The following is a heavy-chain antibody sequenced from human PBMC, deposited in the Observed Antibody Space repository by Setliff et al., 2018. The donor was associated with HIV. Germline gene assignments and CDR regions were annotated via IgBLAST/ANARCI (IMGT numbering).Heavy chain of an antibody. V-gene: IGHV4-38-2*01. CDR3: ARVVPREVAPGGFDI. D-gene: IGHD5-12*01. CDR2: IYYSGST. J-gene: IGHJ3*02. CDR1: GYSVSSGYY. Sequence: SETLSLTCAVSGYSVSSGYYWGWIRQPPGKGMEWIASIYYSGSTYYAPSLKSRVTISVDTSKNQFSLKLTSVTAADTAVYFCARVVPREVAPGGFDIWGQGTMVTVSS.